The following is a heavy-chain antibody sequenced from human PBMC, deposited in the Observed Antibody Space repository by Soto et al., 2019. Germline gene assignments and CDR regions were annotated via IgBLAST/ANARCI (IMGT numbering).Heavy chain of an antibody. CDR2: IYYSGST. D-gene: IGHD1-26*01. CDR3: ARADMVGGDGVDY. CDR1: GGSISSGDYY. Sequence: QVQLQESGPGLVKPSQTLSLTCTVSGGSISSGDYYWSWIRQPPGKGLEWIGYIYYSGSTYYNPSLKSRVTLSVDTSKNQFSLKLSSVTAADTAVYYCARADMVGGDGVDYWGQGTLVTVSS. V-gene: IGHV4-30-4*01. J-gene: IGHJ4*02.